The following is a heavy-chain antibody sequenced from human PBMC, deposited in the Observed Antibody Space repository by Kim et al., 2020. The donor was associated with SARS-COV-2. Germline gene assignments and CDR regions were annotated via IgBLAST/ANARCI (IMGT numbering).Heavy chain of an antibody. CDR2: IKSKTDGGTT. D-gene: IGHD2-2*01. CDR1: GFTFSNAW. CDR3: TPGYCSSTSCPEGY. J-gene: IGHJ4*02. V-gene: IGHV3-15*01. Sequence: GGSLRLSCAASGFTFSNAWMSWVRQAPGKGLEWVGRIKSKTDGGTTDYAAPVKGRFTISRDDSKNTLYLQMNSLKTEDTAVYYCTPGYCSSTSCPEGYWGQGTLVTVSS.